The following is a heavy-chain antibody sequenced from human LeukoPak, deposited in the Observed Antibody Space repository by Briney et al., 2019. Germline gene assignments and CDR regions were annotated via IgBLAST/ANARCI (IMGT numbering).Heavy chain of an antibody. V-gene: IGHV3-72*01. CDR1: GFTLSDHY. D-gene: IGHD3-3*01. Sequence: GGSLRLSCAASGFTLSDHYMDWVRQAPGKGLEGVGRTRNKANSYTTGYAASVKGRFTISRDDSKSSLYLQMNSLKTEDTAVYYCARVLKEVTSAFDIWGQGTMVTVSS. CDR2: TRNKANSYTT. CDR3: ARVLKEVTSAFDI. J-gene: IGHJ3*02.